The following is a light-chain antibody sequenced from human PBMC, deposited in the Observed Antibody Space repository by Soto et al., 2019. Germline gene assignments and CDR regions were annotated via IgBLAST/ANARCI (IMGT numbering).Light chain of an antibody. CDR1: QGIRND. CDR2: AAS. Sequence: IQMTQSPSSLSASVGDRVIITCRASQGIRNDLRWYQQKPGKAPKLLIYAASNVQSGVPSRVSGSGSGTEVTLTIIRLQPEDSASYYCLHDYNYPQPFGQGTELEI. V-gene: IGKV1-6*01. J-gene: IGKJ2*01. CDR3: LHDYNYPQP.